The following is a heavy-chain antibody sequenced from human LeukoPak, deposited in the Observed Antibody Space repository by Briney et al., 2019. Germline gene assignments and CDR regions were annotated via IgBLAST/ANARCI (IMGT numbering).Heavy chain of an antibody. CDR3: ARGVGSYEDSHYFYYMDV. CDR2: IYPGGTT. CDR1: GGSISSYY. Sequence: PSETLSLTCSVSGGSISSYYWNWIRQPAGKGLESTGRIYPGGTTNSNPSLKSRVSVSVDTSKNQFSLNLSSVTAADTAVYFCARGVGSYEDSHYFYYMDVWGKGTTVTVSS. V-gene: IGHV4-4*07. J-gene: IGHJ6*03. D-gene: IGHD2-15*01.